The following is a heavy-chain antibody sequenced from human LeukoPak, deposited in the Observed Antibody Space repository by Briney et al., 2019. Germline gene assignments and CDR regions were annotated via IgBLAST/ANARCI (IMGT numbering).Heavy chain of an antibody. D-gene: IGHD2-15*01. CDR2: IHPSGGNT. CDR3: AKSGLNRFDY. Sequence: GGSLRLSCAASGFTFSNNGMAWVRQAPGKGLEWVSSIHPSGGNTHYADSVKGRFTISRDNSKNTLYLQMNSLRAEDTAVYYCAKSGLNRFDYWGQGTLVTVSS. J-gene: IGHJ4*02. CDR1: GFTFSNNG. V-gene: IGHV3-23*01.